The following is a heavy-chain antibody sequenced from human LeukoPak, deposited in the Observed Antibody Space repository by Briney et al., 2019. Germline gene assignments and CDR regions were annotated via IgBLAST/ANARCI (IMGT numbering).Heavy chain of an antibody. CDR3: ARLKVLRYFDWLGTHGMDV. Sequence: GGSLRLSCAASGFTFSSYWMSWVRQAPGKGLEWVANIKQDGSEKYYVDSVKGRFTISRDNAKNSLYLQMNSLRAEDTAVYYCARLKVLRYFDWLGTHGMDVWGQGTTVTVSS. J-gene: IGHJ6*02. CDR2: IKQDGSEK. V-gene: IGHV3-7*01. CDR1: GFTFSSYW. D-gene: IGHD3-9*01.